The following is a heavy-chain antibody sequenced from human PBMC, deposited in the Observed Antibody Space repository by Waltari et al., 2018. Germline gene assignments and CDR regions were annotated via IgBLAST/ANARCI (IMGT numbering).Heavy chain of an antibody. Sequence: EVQLLESGGGLVQPGGSLRLSCAAPGLTVSSYAMGWVRQAPGKGLEWVSAISGSGGSTYYADSVKGRFTISRDNSKNTLYLQMNSLRAEDTAVYYCANRNYGTVYWGQGTLVTVSS. J-gene: IGHJ4*02. CDR3: ANRNYGTVY. V-gene: IGHV3-23*01. D-gene: IGHD1-7*01. CDR1: GLTVSSYA. CDR2: ISGSGGST.